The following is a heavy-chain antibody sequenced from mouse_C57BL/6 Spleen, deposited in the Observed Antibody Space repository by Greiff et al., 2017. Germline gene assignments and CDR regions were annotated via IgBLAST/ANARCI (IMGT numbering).Heavy chain of an antibody. CDR2: IDPSDSYT. J-gene: IGHJ1*03. D-gene: IGHD2-13*01. CDR3: ARWTTGGWYFDV. V-gene: IGHV1-50*01. Sequence: QVQLQQPGAELVKPGASVKLSCKASGYTFTSYWMQWVKQRPGQGLEWIGEIDPSDSYTNYNQKFKGKATLTVDTSSSTAYMQLSSLTSEDSAVYYCARWTTGGWYFDVWGTGTTVTVSS. CDR1: GYTFTSYW.